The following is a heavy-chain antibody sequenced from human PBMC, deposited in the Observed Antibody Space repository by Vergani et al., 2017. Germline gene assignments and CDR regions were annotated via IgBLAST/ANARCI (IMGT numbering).Heavy chain of an antibody. Sequence: QVQLQESGPGLVKPSETLSLTCTVSGGSISSHYWSWIRQPPGKGLEWIGYIYYSGSTNYNPSLKSRVTISVDTSKNQFSLKLSSVTAADTAVYYCARVSSGWFNGYFDLWGRGTLVTVSS. V-gene: IGHV4-59*11. J-gene: IGHJ2*01. CDR2: IYYSGST. CDR3: ARVSSGWFNGYFDL. CDR1: GGSISSHY. D-gene: IGHD6-19*01.